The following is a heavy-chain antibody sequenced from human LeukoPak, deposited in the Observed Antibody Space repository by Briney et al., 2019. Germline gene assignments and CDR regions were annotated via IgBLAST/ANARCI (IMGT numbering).Heavy chain of an antibody. CDR3: ARDPRGYCSGGSCHKPYYFDY. D-gene: IGHD2-15*01. J-gene: IGHJ4*02. CDR2: IKQDGSEK. CDR1: GFTFSSYW. V-gene: IGHV3-7*01. Sequence: GGSLRLSCAASGFTFSSYWMSWVRQAPGKGLEWVANIKQDGSEKYYVDSVKGRFTISRDNAKNSLYLQMNSLRAEDTAVYYCARDPRGYCSGGSCHKPYYFDYWGQGTLVTVSS.